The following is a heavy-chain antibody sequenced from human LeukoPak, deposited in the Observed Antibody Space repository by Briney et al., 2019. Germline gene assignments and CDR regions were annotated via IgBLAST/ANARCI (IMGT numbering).Heavy chain of an antibody. CDR1: GVTFSSYA. D-gene: IGHD6-13*01. Sequence: GGSLRLSCAASGVTFSSYAMSWVRQAPGKGLEWVSAISGSGGSTYYADSVKGRFTISRDNSKNTLYLQMNSLRAEDTAVYYCAKASGARGAAAATFDYWGQGTLVTVSS. CDR2: ISGSGGST. J-gene: IGHJ4*02. CDR3: AKASGARGAAAATFDY. V-gene: IGHV3-23*01.